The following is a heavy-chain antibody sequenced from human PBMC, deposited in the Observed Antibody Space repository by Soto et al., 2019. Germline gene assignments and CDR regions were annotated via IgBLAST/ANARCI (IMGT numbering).Heavy chain of an antibody. CDR2: IYYSGST. Sequence: PSETLSLTCTVSGGSISSGGYYWSWIRQHPGKGLEWIGYIYYSGSTYYNPSLKSRVTISVDTSQNQFSLKLSSVTAADTAVYYCARASIYDILTGYYVLAWFDPWGQGTLVTVSS. D-gene: IGHD3-9*01. V-gene: IGHV4-31*03. CDR3: ARASIYDILTGYYVLAWFDP. J-gene: IGHJ5*02. CDR1: GGSISSGGYY.